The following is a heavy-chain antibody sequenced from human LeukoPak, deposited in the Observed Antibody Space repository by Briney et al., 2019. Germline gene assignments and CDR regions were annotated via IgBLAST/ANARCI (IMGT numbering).Heavy chain of an antibody. Sequence: SETLSLTCAVYGGSLSGYYWSWIRQPPGKGLEWIGEINHSGSTNYNPSLKSRVTISVDTSKNQFSLKLSSVTAADTAVYYCARVSNPTALDYWGQGTLVTVSS. D-gene: IGHD2/OR15-2a*01. CDR1: GGSLSGYY. V-gene: IGHV4-34*01. CDR2: INHSGST. J-gene: IGHJ4*02. CDR3: ARVSNPTALDY.